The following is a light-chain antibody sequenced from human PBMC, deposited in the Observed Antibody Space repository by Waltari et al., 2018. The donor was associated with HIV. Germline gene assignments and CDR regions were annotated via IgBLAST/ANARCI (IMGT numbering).Light chain of an antibody. J-gene: IGLJ1*01. CDR2: EVS. CDR3: NSFTSSTTYV. CDR1: SSDVGGYNR. V-gene: IGLV2-18*02. Sequence: QSALTQPPSVSGSPGQSVTISCTGTSSDVGGYNRVTWYQQPPGTVPKVIIYEVSNRPSGVPDRFSVSKSGNTASLTISGLQAEDEADYYCNSFTSSTTYVFGTGTKVTVL.